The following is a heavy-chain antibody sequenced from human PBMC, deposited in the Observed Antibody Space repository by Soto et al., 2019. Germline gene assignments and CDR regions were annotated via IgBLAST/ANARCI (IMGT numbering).Heavy chain of an antibody. D-gene: IGHD2-21*01. CDR1: GFTFSDYE. J-gene: IGHJ4*02. CDR2: ISSTGATD. V-gene: IGHV3-48*03. Sequence: GGSLRLSCEASGFTFSDYEFHWVRQAPGKGLEWISYISSTGATDYYADSVQGRFTISRDDAKNSVSLQMNGLRAEDTAVYYCTRSALFPYLSFYWGQGTLVTVS. CDR3: TRSALFPYLSFY.